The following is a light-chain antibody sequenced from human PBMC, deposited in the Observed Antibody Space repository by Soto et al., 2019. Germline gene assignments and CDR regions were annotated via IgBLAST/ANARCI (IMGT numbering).Light chain of an antibody. CDR3: QQYNAYSQA. Sequence: DIQMTQSPSTLSASVGDRVTITCRASDSVSRWLAWYQQKPGRTPKLLIYQASTLETGVPSRFSGSGSETEFTLTISSLQPDDFATYYCQQYNAYSQAFGQGTKVEIK. V-gene: IGKV1-5*03. CDR2: QAS. CDR1: DSVSRW. J-gene: IGKJ1*01.